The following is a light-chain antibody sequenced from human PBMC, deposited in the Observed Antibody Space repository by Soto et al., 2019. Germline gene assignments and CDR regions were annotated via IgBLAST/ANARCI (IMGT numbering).Light chain of an antibody. Sequence: IVLTQAPATLSLRPGERARLSCRASQSIGRAVAWYQHKPGQAPRLLIFDASQRATGIPARFRGSGSGTDFTLSISSLEPEDFGVCYCQQRTDRPPWTFGQGTKV. J-gene: IGKJ1*01. CDR2: DAS. V-gene: IGKV3-11*01. CDR1: QSIGRA. CDR3: QQRTDRPPWT.